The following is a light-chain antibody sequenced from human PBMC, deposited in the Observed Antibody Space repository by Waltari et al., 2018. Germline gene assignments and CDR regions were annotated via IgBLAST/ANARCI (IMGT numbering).Light chain of an antibody. V-gene: IGLV8-61*01. CDR2: KGI. Sequence: QTVVTQEPSLSVSPGGTVTLPCALSSVSVSSTSDPTCYQQTPGQPPRTLVYKGISRSSGVPDRFSGSILGNTAALTITGAQADDESDYYCSMYMGSGVWVFGGGTKLTVL. CDR3: SMYMGSGVWV. CDR1: SVSVSSTSD. J-gene: IGLJ3*02.